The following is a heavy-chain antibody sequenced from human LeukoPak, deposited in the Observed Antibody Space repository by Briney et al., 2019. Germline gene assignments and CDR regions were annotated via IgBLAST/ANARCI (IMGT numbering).Heavy chain of an antibody. CDR2: IYYSGST. Sequence: PSETLSLTCTVSGGSISSYYWSWIRQPPGKGLEWIGYIYYSGSTNYNPSLKSRVTISVDTSKNQFSLKLSSVTAADTAVYYCARDRLNYYDSSGYKPPPFDYWGQGTLVTVSS. D-gene: IGHD3-22*01. J-gene: IGHJ4*02. V-gene: IGHV4-59*12. CDR1: GGSISSYY. CDR3: ARDRLNYYDSSGYKPPPFDY.